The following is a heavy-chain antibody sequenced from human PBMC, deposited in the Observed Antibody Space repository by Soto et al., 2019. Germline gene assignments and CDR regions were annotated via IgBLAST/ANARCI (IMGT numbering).Heavy chain of an antibody. CDR2: IYSGGST. V-gene: IGHV3-66*01. Sequence: EVQLVESGGGLVQPGGSLRLSCAASGFTVSSNYMSWVRQAPGKGLEWVSVIYSGGSTYYADSVKGRFTISRDNSKNTLYLQMNSLRAEDTAVYYCARVDSSSALYYYDYMDVWGKGTTVTVSS. D-gene: IGHD6-6*01. J-gene: IGHJ6*03. CDR3: ARVDSSSALYYYDYMDV. CDR1: GFTVSSNY.